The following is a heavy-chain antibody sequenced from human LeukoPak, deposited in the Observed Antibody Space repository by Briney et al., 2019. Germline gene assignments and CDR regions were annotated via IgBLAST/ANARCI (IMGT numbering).Heavy chain of an antibody. Sequence: GGSLRLSCAASGFTFSSYAMHWVRQAPGKGLEWVALISYDGSTKHYADSVKGRFTISRDNSKNTLYLQMNSLRAEDTAVYYCARGRQNSGSYSDAFDIWGQGTMVTVSS. CDR3: ARGRQNSGSYSDAFDI. D-gene: IGHD1-26*01. CDR2: ISYDGSTK. CDR1: GFTFSSYA. J-gene: IGHJ3*02. V-gene: IGHV3-30*04.